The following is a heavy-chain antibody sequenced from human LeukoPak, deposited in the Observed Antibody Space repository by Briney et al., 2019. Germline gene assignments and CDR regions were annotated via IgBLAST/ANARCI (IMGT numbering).Heavy chain of an antibody. Sequence: GGSLRLSCAASGFTFSSYAMSWVRQAPGKGLEWVSAISGSGGSTYYADSVKGRFAISRDNSKNTLYLQMNSLRAEDTAVYYCAKVGWELLLAYFDYWGQGTLVTVSS. J-gene: IGHJ4*02. CDR3: AKVGWELLLAYFDY. D-gene: IGHD1-26*01. CDR2: ISGSGGST. CDR1: GFTFSSYA. V-gene: IGHV3-23*01.